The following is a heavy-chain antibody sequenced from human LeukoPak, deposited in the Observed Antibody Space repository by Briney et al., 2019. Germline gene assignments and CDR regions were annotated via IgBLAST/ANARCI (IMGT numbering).Heavy chain of an antibody. CDR3: ARGGNYDFWSGYYLFDY. D-gene: IGHD3-3*01. J-gene: IGHJ4*02. Sequence: PSETLSLTCAVSGGSISSGGYSWSWIRQPPGKGLEWIGYIYHSGSTYYNPSLKSRVTISVDRSKNQFSLKLSSVTAADTAVYYCARGGNYDFWSGYYLFDYWGQGTLVTVSS. CDR1: GGSISSGGYS. V-gene: IGHV4-30-2*01. CDR2: IYHSGST.